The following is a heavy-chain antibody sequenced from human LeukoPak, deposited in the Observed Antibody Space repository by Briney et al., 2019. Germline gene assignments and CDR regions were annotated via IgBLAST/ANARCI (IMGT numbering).Heavy chain of an antibody. CDR2: IKEDGSEK. V-gene: IGHV3-7*01. D-gene: IGHD6-13*01. CDR1: GFTFSNYW. Sequence: GGSLSLSCAASGFTFSNYWMTWVRQAPGKGLEWVANIKEDGSEKYYVDSVKGRFTISRDNARNSLYLQMNSLRAEDTAVYYCASGRQLGYWGQGTLVTVSS. J-gene: IGHJ4*02. CDR3: ASGRQLGY.